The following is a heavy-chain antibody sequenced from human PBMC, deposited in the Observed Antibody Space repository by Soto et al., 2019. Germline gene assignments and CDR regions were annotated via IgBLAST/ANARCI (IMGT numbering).Heavy chain of an antibody. Sequence: PVGSLRLSCAASGFTFSSYEMNWVRQAPGKGLEWVSYISSSGSTIYYADSVEGRFTISRDNTKNSVFLQMNSLRAEDTAIYYCVREELSGYLDYWGQGTLVTVSS. CDR1: GFTFSSYE. CDR3: VREELSGYLDY. J-gene: IGHJ4*02. V-gene: IGHV3-48*03. D-gene: IGHD3-3*01. CDR2: ISSSGSTI.